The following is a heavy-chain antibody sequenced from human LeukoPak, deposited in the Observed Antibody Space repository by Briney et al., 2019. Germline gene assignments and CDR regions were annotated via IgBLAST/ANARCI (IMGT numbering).Heavy chain of an antibody. CDR3: ARASGYFHY. CDR2: IKLDGSEK. CDR1: GFTFSNYW. J-gene: IGHJ4*02. Sequence: GGSLRLSCAASGFTFSNYWMSWVRQAPGKGLEWVANIKLDGSEKYYVDSVKGRFTISRDNAKNSLFLQMNSLRAEDTAVYYYARASGYFHYWGQGTLVSASS. V-gene: IGHV3-7*05.